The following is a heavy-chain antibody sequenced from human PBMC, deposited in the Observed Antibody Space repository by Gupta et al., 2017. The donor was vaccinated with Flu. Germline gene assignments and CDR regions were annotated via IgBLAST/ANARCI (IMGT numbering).Heavy chain of an antibody. Sequence: SWNSGSIGYADSVKGRFTISRDNAKNSLYLQMNSLRAEDTALYYCAKDMRDTAMVTAAFDIWGQGTMVTVSS. CDR3: AKDMRDTAMVTAAFDI. CDR2: SWNSGSI. J-gene: IGHJ3*02. D-gene: IGHD5-18*01. V-gene: IGHV3-9*01.